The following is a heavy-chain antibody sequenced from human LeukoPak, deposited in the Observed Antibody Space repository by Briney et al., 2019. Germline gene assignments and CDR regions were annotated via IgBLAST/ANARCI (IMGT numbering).Heavy chain of an antibody. Sequence: PGGSLRLSCAASGFTFSSYAMSWVRQAPGKGLEWVANIKQDGSEKYYVDSVKGRFTISRDNAKNSLYLQMNSLRAEDTAVYYCAREFDGDYYDSSGYYSWGQGTLVTVSS. D-gene: IGHD3-22*01. CDR1: GFTFSSYA. J-gene: IGHJ4*02. V-gene: IGHV3-7*01. CDR3: AREFDGDYYDSSGYYS. CDR2: IKQDGSEK.